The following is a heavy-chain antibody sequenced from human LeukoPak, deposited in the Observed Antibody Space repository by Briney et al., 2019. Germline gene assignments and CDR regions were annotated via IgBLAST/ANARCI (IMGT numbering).Heavy chain of an antibody. CDR3: ARVPHSGSYYGWFDP. CDR2: IYYSGST. J-gene: IGHJ5*02. Sequence: SETLSLTCTVSGGSISSYYWSWIRQPPGKGLEWIGYIYYSGSTNYNPSLKSRVTISVDTSKNQFSLKLSSVTAADTAVYYCARVPHSGSYYGWFDPWGQGTLVTVSS. CDR1: GGSISSYY. V-gene: IGHV4-59*01. D-gene: IGHD1-26*01.